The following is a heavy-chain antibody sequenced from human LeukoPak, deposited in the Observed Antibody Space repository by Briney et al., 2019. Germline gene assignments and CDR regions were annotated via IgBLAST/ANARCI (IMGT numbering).Heavy chain of an antibody. V-gene: IGHV3-33*01. D-gene: IGHD3-22*01. Sequence: GRSLRLSCAASGFTFSSYGMHWVRQAPGKGLEWVAVIWYDGSNKYYADSVKGRFTISRDNSKNTLYLQMNSLRAEDTAVYYCARALFNYDSSGLTYWGQGTLVTVSS. CDR3: ARALFNYDSSGLTY. CDR2: IWYDGSNK. CDR1: GFTFSSYG. J-gene: IGHJ4*02.